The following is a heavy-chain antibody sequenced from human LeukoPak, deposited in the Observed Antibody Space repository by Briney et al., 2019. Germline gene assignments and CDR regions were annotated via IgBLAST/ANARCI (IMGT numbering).Heavy chain of an antibody. J-gene: IGHJ5*02. Sequence: GGSMRLSCAASGFTFSSYGMHWVRQAPGKGLEWVAFIRYDGSNEYYADSVKGRFTISRDNSKNTLYLQMNSLRAEDTAVYYCTKDAQVLLWYLNWFDPWGQGTLVTVSS. CDR2: IRYDGSNE. D-gene: IGHD3-10*01. CDR3: TKDAQVLLWYLNWFDP. CDR1: GFTFSSYG. V-gene: IGHV3-30*02.